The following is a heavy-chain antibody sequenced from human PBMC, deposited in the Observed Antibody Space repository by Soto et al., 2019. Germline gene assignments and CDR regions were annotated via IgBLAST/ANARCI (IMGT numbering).Heavy chain of an antibody. CDR2: LSYYERDK. Sequence: QPGGSLRLSCGTSGFSFSSYVLHWVRQAPGKGLEWVAVLSYYERDKYYADSVKGRFTISRDNSKNTLYLQMNSLRAEETAVYYCAREGSGDAYNAGGARDYWGRGTLVAVSS. CDR3: AREGSGDAYNAGGARDY. J-gene: IGHJ4*02. V-gene: IGHV3-30*03. CDR1: GFSFSSYV. D-gene: IGHD1-1*01.